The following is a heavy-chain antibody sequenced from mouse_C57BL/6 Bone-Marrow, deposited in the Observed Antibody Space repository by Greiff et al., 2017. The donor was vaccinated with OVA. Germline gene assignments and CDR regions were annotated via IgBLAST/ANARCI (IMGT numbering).Heavy chain of an antibody. CDR3: AKQGDYHAMDY. V-gene: IGHV2-9*01. Sequence: VKLQESGPGLVAPSQSLSITCTVSGFSLTSYGVDWVRQPPGEGLEWLGVIWGGGSTNYNSALMSRLSISKDNSKSQDFLKMNSLQTDDTAMYYCAKQGDYHAMDYWGQGTSVTVSS. CDR2: IWGGGST. CDR1: GFSLTSYG. J-gene: IGHJ4*01.